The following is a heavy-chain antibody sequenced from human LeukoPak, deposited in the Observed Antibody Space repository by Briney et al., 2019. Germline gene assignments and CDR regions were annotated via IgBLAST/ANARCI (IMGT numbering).Heavy chain of an antibody. J-gene: IGHJ4*02. CDR3: ARGEASSGYDSDY. CDR2: ISAYNGNT. CDR1: GYCFTSYG. D-gene: IGHD3-22*01. V-gene: IGHV1-18*01. Sequence: ASVKVSCKASGYCFTSYGISGVRQAPGQGLEWMGWISAYNGNTNSAQKSQGRVTMPTDTSTSTAYMELRSLRSDDTAVYYCARGEASSGYDSDYWGQGTLVTVSS.